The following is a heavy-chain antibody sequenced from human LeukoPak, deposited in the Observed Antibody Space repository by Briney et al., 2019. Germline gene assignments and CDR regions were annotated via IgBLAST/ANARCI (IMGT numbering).Heavy chain of an antibody. Sequence: GESLKISCKGSGYSFTSYWIGWVRQMPGKGLEWMGIIYPGDSDTRYSPSFQGQVTISADKSISTAYMELSSLRSEDTAVYYCARDQRSGSYRGYGNWFDPWGQGTLVTVSS. J-gene: IGHJ5*02. CDR2: IYPGDSDT. CDR1: GYSFTSYW. D-gene: IGHD3-10*01. CDR3: ARDQRSGSYRGYGNWFDP. V-gene: IGHV5-51*01.